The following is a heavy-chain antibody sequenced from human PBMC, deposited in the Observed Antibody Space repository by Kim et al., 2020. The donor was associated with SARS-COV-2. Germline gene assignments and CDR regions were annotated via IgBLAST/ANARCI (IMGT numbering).Heavy chain of an antibody. V-gene: IGHV3-48*03. Sequence: DSVKARFTTSRDNAKNSLYLQKNSLRAEDTAVYYGARGGDFWSGYYTINYWGQGTLVTVSS. D-gene: IGHD3-3*01. CDR3: ARGGDFWSGYYTINY. J-gene: IGHJ4*02.